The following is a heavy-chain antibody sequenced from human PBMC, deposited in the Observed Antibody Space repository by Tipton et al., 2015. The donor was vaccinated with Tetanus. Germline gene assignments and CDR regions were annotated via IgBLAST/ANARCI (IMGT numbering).Heavy chain of an antibody. V-gene: IGHV3-33*01. CDR1: GFIFSSYG. CDR2: SWYDGTDT. D-gene: IGHD2-15*01. Sequence: CAASGFIFSSYGIHWVRQAPGKGLEWVAVSWYDGTDTYYADSVKGRFTLSRDNSKNTLYLQMNSLRVEDMAVYYCAREADCSGGSCFSGDFDNWGQGTQVTVSS. CDR3: AREADCSGGSCFSGDFDN. J-gene: IGHJ4*02.